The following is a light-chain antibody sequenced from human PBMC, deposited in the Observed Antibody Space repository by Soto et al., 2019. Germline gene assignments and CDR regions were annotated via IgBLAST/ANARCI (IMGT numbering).Light chain of an antibody. CDR3: QHRNKTPFS. J-gene: IGKJ3*01. CDR2: DAS. V-gene: IGKV3-11*01. CDR1: QSVNNY. Sequence: GLAQSRATVSLNRGERATLSYGASQSVNNYLAWYQQRPGQAPRLLIYDASNRASGIPARFSGSGSGTAFTLSISSLEPEDFAVYYCQHRNKTPFSVAPGTKVDIK.